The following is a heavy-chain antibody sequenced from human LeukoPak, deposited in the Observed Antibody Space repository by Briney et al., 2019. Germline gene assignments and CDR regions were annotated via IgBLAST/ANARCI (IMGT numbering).Heavy chain of an antibody. Sequence: GASVKVSCKASGGTFSSYAISWVRQAPGQGLEWMGGIIPIFGTANYAQKFQGRVTITADESTSTAYMELSSLRSEDTAVYYCARAPPLAYCGGGCYSDAFDIWGQGTMVTVSS. J-gene: IGHJ3*02. D-gene: IGHD2-21*02. CDR3: ARAPPLAYCGGGCYSDAFDI. CDR1: GGTFSSYA. V-gene: IGHV1-69*13. CDR2: IIPIFGTA.